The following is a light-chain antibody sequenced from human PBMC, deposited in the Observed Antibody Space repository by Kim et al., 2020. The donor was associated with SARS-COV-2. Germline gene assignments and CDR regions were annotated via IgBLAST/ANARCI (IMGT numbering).Light chain of an antibody. J-gene: IGKJ2*01. CDR1: QSLVRSDGNTY. V-gene: IGKV2-30*02. CDR2: QFS. Sequence: GQPASISCRSSQSLVRSDGNTYLNWYQQRPGQSPKRLIYQFSKRDSGVPDRFSGSGSGTDFTLKISRVEAEDVGIYFCMQGALGYTFGQGTKLEI. CDR3: MQGALGYT.